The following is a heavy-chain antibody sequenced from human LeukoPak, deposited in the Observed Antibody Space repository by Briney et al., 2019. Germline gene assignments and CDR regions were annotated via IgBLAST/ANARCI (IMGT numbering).Heavy chain of an antibody. V-gene: IGHV4-34*01. D-gene: IGHD3-22*01. CDR2: INHSGST. CDR1: GGSFSGYY. J-gene: IGHJ3*02. Sequence: PETLSLTCAVYGGSFSGYYWSWIRQPPGKGLEWIGEINHSGSTNYNPSLKSRVTISVDTSKNQFSLKLSSVTAADTSVYYCARKRVVKHRGAFDIWGQGTTGTVSS. CDR3: ARKRVVKHRGAFDI.